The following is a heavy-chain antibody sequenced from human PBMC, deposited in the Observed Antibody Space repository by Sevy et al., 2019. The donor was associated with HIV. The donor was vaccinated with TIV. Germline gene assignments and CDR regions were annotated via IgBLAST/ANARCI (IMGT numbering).Heavy chain of an antibody. J-gene: IGHJ6*02. Sequence: GGSLRLSCIGSGFFFSYYGTHWVRQSPGKGLDWVALISHDGINEYYADSVKGRFTISRDNSKNTVYLEMNSLRNEDTAIYFCANAYSGSYSHSYLYALDVWGQGTTVTVSS. CDR2: ISHDGINE. CDR3: ANAYSGSYSHSYLYALDV. V-gene: IGHV3-30*18. D-gene: IGHD1-26*01. CDR1: GFFFSYYG.